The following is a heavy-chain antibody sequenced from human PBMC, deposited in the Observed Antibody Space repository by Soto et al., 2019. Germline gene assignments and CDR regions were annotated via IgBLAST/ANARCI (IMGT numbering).Heavy chain of an antibody. Sequence: DVQLLESGGGLVQPGGSLRLSCAASGFSINSYATSRARQAPGKGLAWVSAVSLSGATYYANFVEGRFSISRDNYRNTLYLQMNSLRDEDTAVYFCTRDQYDRDVYHWFPAIWGPGTMLTVS. V-gene: IGHV3-23*01. CDR1: GFSINSYA. CDR3: TRDQYDRDVYHWFPAI. J-gene: IGHJ3*02. CDR2: VSLSGAT. D-gene: IGHD3-9*01.